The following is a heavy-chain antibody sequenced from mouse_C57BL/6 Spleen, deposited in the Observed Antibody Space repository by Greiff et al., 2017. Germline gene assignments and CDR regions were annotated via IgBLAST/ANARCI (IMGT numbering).Heavy chain of an antibody. CDR2: IYPGSGST. CDR3: ARDYGSSSFDN. V-gene: IGHV1-55*01. D-gene: IGHD1-1*01. Sequence: QVQLQQPGAEFVKPGASVKMSCKASGYTFTSYWITWVKQRPGQGLEWIGDIYPGSGSTNYNEKFKSKATLTVDTSSSTAYMQLSSLTSEDSVVYYCARDYGSSSFDNWGQGTTLTVSS. J-gene: IGHJ2*01. CDR1: GYTFTSYW.